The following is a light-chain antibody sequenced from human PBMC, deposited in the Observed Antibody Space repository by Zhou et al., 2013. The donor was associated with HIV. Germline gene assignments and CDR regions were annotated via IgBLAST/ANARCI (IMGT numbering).Light chain of an antibody. CDR3: QKYGTAPRT. V-gene: IGKV1-5*03. Sequence: DIQMTQFPSTLSASVGDRVTITCRASQNISSWLAWYQQKAGKAPKLIIYKTSNLESGVPPRFSGSGSGTDFTLTISSLQPEDSATYYCQKYGTAPRTFGQGTKVVIK. J-gene: IGKJ1*01. CDR2: KTS. CDR1: QNISSW.